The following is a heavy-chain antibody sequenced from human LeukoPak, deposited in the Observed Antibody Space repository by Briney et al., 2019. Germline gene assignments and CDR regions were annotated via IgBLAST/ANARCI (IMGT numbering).Heavy chain of an antibody. D-gene: IGHD3-3*01. Sequence: GGSLRLSCAASGFIFSSYAMLWVRQAPGKGLEWVAVISYDGTNTDYADSVKGRFTISRDNSKNALYLQMNSLRAEDTAVYYCARCRDYDFWSGSAVDYWGQGTLVTVSS. CDR3: ARCRDYDFWSGSAVDY. CDR1: GFIFSSYA. CDR2: ISYDGTNT. J-gene: IGHJ4*02. V-gene: IGHV3-30-3*01.